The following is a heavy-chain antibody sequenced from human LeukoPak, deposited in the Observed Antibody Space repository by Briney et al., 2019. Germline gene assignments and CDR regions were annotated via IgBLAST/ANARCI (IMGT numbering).Heavy chain of an antibody. D-gene: IGHD1-20*01. J-gene: IGHJ5*02. V-gene: IGHV1-2*02. CDR2: INPNSGGT. CDR1: GYTFTGYY. Sequence: ASVKVSCKASGYTFTGYYIHWVRQAPGQGLEWMGWINPNSGGTKYAQKFQGRVTMTRDTSISTAYMGLSRLRSDDTAVYYCAREGNWNDVNLDNWFDPWGQGTLVTVSS. CDR3: AREGNWNDVNLDNWFDP.